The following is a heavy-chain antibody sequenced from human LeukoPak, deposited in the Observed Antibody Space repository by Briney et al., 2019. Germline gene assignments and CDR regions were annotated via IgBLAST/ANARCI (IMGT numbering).Heavy chain of an antibody. V-gene: IGHV3-43*02. CDR3: AKDYNLNDFDY. D-gene: IGHD1-14*01. CDR1: GFTFDDYG. CDR2: ISSDGSRT. J-gene: IGHJ4*02. Sequence: GGSLRLSCVASGFTFDDYGMHWVRQAPGKGLEWVAFISSDGSRTDYVDSVMCRFTISRDDPKKSLFLQMNSLRTEDTASYFCAKDYNLNDFDYWGQGTLVAVSS.